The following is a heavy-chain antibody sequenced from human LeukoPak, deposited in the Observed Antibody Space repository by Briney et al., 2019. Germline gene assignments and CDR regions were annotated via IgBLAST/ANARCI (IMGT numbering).Heavy chain of an antibody. V-gene: IGHV5-51*01. CDR3: ARQRGNSGSVNWLDP. Sequence: SGASLKISCKASGYSFTNFWIGWVRQLPGKGLEWMGVVFPDDSDTRYSPTFQGQVTISADKSITTAYLQWSSLKASDSGIYYCARQRGNSGSVNWLDPWGQGTLVTVSS. CDR2: VFPDDSDT. J-gene: IGHJ5*02. CDR1: GYSFTNFW. D-gene: IGHD3-10*01.